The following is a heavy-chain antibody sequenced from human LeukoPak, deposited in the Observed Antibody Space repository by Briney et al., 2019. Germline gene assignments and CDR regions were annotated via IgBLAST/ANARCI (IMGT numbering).Heavy chain of an antibody. CDR3: ARRLDIVVVPAAIQKAFDI. J-gene: IGHJ3*02. D-gene: IGHD2-2*02. CDR2: INHSGST. V-gene: IGHV4-34*01. CDR1: GGSFSGYY. Sequence: PSETLSLTCAVYGGSFSGYYWSWIRQPPGKGLEWIGEINHSGSTNYNPSLKSRVTISVDTSKNQFSLKLSSVTAADTAVYYCARRLDIVVVPAAIQKAFDIWGQGTMVTVSS.